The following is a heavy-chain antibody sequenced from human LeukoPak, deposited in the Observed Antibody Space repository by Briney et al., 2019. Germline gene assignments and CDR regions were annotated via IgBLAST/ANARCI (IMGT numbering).Heavy chain of an antibody. J-gene: IGHJ6*02. CDR2: IKSNTDGGTV. V-gene: IGHV3-15*01. CDR1: GLTFSKAW. CDR3: TTTGNYGSGSYYRSDYYGMDV. D-gene: IGHD3-10*01. Sequence: GGSLRLSCAASGLTFSKAWMSWVRQAPGKGLAWVGRIKSNTDGGTVDYTAPVKGRFTISRDDSQNTLYLHMNSLKTEDTAVYYCTTTGNYGSGSYYRSDYYGMDVWGQGTTVTVSS.